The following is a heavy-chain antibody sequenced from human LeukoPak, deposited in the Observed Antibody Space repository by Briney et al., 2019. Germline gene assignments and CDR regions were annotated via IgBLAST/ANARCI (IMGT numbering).Heavy chain of an antibody. V-gene: IGHV4-39*07. Sequence: SETLSLTCAVSGGSISSYYWGWIRQPPGKGLEWIGSIYYSGSTYYNPSLKSRVTISVDTSKNQFSLKLSSVTAADTAVYYCATGGWFGELDFDYWGQGTLVTVSS. CDR1: GGSISSYY. CDR2: IYYSGST. CDR3: ATGGWFGELDFDY. J-gene: IGHJ4*02. D-gene: IGHD3-10*01.